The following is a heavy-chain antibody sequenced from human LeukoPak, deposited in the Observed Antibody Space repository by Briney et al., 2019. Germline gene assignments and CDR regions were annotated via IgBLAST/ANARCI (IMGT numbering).Heavy chain of an antibody. J-gene: IGHJ5*02. CDR3: ARAGSSTSWVWFDP. Sequence: SQTLSLTCTVSGGSISSGGYYWRWIRQHPGKGLEWIGYIYYSGSTYYNPSLKSRVTISVDTSKNQFSPKLSSVTAADTAVYYCARAGSSTSWVWFDPWGQGTLVTVSS. CDR1: GGSISSGGYY. D-gene: IGHD2-2*01. V-gene: IGHV4-31*03. CDR2: IYYSGST.